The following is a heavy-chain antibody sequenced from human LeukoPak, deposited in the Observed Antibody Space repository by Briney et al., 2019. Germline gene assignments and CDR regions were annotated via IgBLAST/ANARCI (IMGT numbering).Heavy chain of an antibody. CDR3: ARDVRYFDGSGYPHDAFDV. J-gene: IGHJ3*01. CDR2: IYTGGGT. CDR1: GFSLSGSY. V-gene: IGHV3-53*01. D-gene: IGHD3-22*01. Sequence: PGGSLRLSCAASGFSLSGSYMTWVRQTPGEGLEWRSVIYTGGGTDYADSVKGRFTISRDDSRNALYLEMNSLRVDDTAVYYCARDVRYFDGSGYPHDAFDVWGQGTMVTVSS.